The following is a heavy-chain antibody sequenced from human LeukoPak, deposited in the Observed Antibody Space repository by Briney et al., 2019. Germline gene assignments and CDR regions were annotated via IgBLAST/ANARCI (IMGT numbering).Heavy chain of an antibody. CDR3: ARAGLAGSKVAFDV. D-gene: IGHD6-13*01. J-gene: IGHJ3*01. V-gene: IGHV7-4-1*02. CDR1: GYTYTDYP. CDR2: INTDTGNP. Sequence: ASVKVSCKASGYTYTDYPMNWVRQAPGQGLEWMGWINTDTGNPTYAQGFTGHFVFSLDTSISTAYLQITSLKAEDTAVYYCARAGLAGSKVAFDVWGQGTMVTVSS.